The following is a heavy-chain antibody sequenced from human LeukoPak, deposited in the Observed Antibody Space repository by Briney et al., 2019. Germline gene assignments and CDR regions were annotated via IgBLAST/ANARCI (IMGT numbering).Heavy chain of an antibody. D-gene: IGHD3-9*01. CDR3: ARVRTGWPPLY. J-gene: IGHJ4*02. CDR1: GFTVSSNY. CDR2: IYSGGST. Sequence: PGGSLRLSCAASGFTVSSNYMSWVRQAPGKGLEWGSVIYSGGSTYYADSVKGRFTISRDNFKNTLYLQMNSLRAEDTAVYYCARVRTGWPPLYWGQGTLVTVSS. V-gene: IGHV3-53*01.